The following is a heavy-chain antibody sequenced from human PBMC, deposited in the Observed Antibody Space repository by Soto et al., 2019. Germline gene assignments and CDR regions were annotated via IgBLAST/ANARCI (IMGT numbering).Heavy chain of an antibody. V-gene: IGHV4-30-4*01. CDR2: RYYSGNT. Sequence: HVQLQESGPGPVTPSQTLSLSCTVSGVSITSGSYYWTWVRQSPGKGLEWIGYRYYSGNTYYNPSLNCRASISVDTSTNQFFLKLTSVTAADTAVYFCARGGYDTSGQTFIGWGPDCWGQGTLVTVSS. D-gene: IGHD3-22*01. CDR1: GVSITSGSYY. J-gene: IGHJ4*02. CDR3: ARGGYDTSGQTFIGWGPDC.